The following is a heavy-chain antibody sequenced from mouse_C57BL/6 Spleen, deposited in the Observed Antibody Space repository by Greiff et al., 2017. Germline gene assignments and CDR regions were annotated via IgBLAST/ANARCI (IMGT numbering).Heavy chain of an antibody. CDR2: IDPENGDT. J-gene: IGHJ2*01. D-gene: IGHD1-1*01. Sequence: VQLQQSGAELVRPGASVKLSCTASGFNIKDDYMHWVKQRPEQGLEWIGWIDPENGDTEYASKFQGKATITADTSSNTAYLQLSSLTSEDTAVYYCTTGSSYYYFDYWGQGTTRTVSS. CDR1: GFNIKDDY. V-gene: IGHV14-4*01. CDR3: TTGSSYYYFDY.